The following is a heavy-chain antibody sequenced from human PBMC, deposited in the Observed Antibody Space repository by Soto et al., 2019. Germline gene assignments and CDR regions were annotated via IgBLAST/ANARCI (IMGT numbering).Heavy chain of an antibody. V-gene: IGHV4-59*08. CDR2: IYETGST. Sequence: QVQLQESGPGMVKPSETLSLTCTVSSDPTNTHNWGWIRQTPGKGLEWIGYIYETGSTSYNPSLNSRVTISLDRSTKQLSLKLSSATAADTAMYHCVRQGIGPLHGLVDVWGRGTTVTVSS. CDR3: VRQGIGPLHGLVDV. D-gene: IGHD3-10*01. CDR1: SDPTNTHN. J-gene: IGHJ6*02.